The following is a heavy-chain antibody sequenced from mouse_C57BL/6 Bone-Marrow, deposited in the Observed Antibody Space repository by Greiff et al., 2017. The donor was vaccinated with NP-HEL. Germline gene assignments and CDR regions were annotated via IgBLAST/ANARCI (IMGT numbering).Heavy chain of an antibody. V-gene: IGHV1-80*01. CDR3: ARWDYDYDVEYYFDY. D-gene: IGHD2-4*01. CDR1: GYAFSSYW. J-gene: IGHJ2*01. CDR2: IYPGDGDT. Sequence: VQLQQSGAELVKPGASVKISCKASGYAFSSYWMNWVKQRPGKGLEWIGQIYPGDGDTNYNGKFKGKATLTADKSSSTASMQLIHLTSVNSAFYFFARWDYDYDVEYYFDYWGQGTTLTVSS.